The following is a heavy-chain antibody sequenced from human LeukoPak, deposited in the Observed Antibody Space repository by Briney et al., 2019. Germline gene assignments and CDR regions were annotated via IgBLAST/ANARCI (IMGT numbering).Heavy chain of an antibody. D-gene: IGHD6-19*01. CDR2: INQDGSKK. V-gene: IGHV3-7*01. CDR3: AREQWPNWFDP. CDR1: RFTFSNYW. Sequence: GGSLRLSCVASRFTFSNYWMSWVRQAPGKGLEWVANINQDGSKKRYADSMKGRFTISRDNAKNSLYLQMNSLRAEDTAVYYCAREQWPNWFDPWGQGTLVIVSS. J-gene: IGHJ5*02.